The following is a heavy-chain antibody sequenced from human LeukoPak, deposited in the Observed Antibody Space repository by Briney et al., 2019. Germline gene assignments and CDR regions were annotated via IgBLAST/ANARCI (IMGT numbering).Heavy chain of an antibody. CDR1: GGSISSNTYY. CDR3: ARAYYYTSSAFDI. CDR2: IYYGGST. D-gene: IGHD3-22*01. V-gene: IGHV4-39*01. J-gene: IGHJ3*02. Sequence: SETLSLTCTVSGGSISSNTYYWDWIRQPPGKGLECIGSIYYGGSTYYTPSLKSRVIISVDTSKNQFSLKLSSVTAADTAVYYCARAYYYTSSAFDIWGQGTMVTVSS.